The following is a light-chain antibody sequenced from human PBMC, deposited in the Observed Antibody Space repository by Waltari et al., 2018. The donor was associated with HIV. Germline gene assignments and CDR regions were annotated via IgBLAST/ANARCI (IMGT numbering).Light chain of an antibody. CDR2: GDS. Sequence: EILMTQSPANLSVSPGDRATLSCRASQSVTSHLAWFQQKVGQAPRLLIYGDSTRATGIPARFSGSGSGTEFTLTISSLQSEDFAVYYCQQYTYWPLTFGGGTKVEIK. J-gene: IGKJ4*01. CDR3: QQYTYWPLT. CDR1: QSVTSH. V-gene: IGKV3-15*01.